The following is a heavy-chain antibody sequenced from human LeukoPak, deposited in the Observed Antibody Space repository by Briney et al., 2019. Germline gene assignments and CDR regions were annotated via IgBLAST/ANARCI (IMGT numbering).Heavy chain of an antibody. V-gene: IGHV3-23*01. CDR1: GFTFSSYA. CDR3: ARGAGGQQLVLYFQH. J-gene: IGHJ1*01. Sequence: PGGSLRLSCAASGFTFSSYAMSWVRQAPGKGLEWVSAISGSGGSTYYADSVKGRFTISRDNSKNTLYLQMNSLRAEDTAVYYCARGAGGQQLVLYFQHWGQGTLVTVSS. D-gene: IGHD6-13*01. CDR2: ISGSGGST.